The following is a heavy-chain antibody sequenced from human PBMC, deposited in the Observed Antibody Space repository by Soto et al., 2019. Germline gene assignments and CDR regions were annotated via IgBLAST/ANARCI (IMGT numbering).Heavy chain of an antibody. J-gene: IGHJ4*02. CDR2: ISGRGGST. CDR3: AKDRSSSGSGTYLGPFDY. D-gene: IGHD3-10*01. Sequence: PGGSLRLSCAASVFTFSSSAMSWVRQAPGKGLEWVSGISGRGGSTDYADSVKGRFTISRDNSKNTLHLQMDSLRAEDTAIYYCAKDRSSSGSGTYLGPFDYWGQGTLVTVSS. V-gene: IGHV3-23*01. CDR1: VFTFSSSA.